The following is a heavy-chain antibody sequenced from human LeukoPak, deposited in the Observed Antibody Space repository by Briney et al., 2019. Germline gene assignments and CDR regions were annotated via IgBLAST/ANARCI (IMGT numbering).Heavy chain of an antibody. CDR2: ISGSGGTT. J-gene: IGHJ3*02. Sequence: GGSLRLSCAASGFTFSSYAMSWVRQAPGKGLQWVSGISGSGGTTYYADSVKGRFTISRDTSKNTLYLQMNSLRAEDTAVYYCAKGPGSDGSGRGGAFHMWGQGTMVTVSS. V-gene: IGHV3-23*01. CDR3: AKGPGSDGSGRGGAFHM. D-gene: IGHD3-10*01. CDR1: GFTFSSYA.